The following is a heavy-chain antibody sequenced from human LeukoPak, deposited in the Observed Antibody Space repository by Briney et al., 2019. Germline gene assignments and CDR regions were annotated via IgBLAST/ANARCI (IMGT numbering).Heavy chain of an antibody. CDR2: IYYSGST. Sequence: KPSETLSLTCTVSGGSISSSSYYWGWIRQPPGKGLEWIGSIYYSGSTYYNPSLKSRVTISVDTSKNQFSLKLSSVTAADTAVYYCARQTSSGYYYYYGMDVWGQGTTVTVSS. D-gene: IGHD3-22*01. CDR1: GGSISSSSYY. J-gene: IGHJ6*02. CDR3: ARQTSSGYYYYYGMDV. V-gene: IGHV4-39*01.